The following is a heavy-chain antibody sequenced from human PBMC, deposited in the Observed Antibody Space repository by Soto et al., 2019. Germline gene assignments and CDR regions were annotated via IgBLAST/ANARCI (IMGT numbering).Heavy chain of an antibody. CDR1: GYTFTSND. Sequence: ASVKVSCKASGYTFTSNDINWVRQATGQGLEWMGWMNPESRNTGYAQKFQGRVTMTRDTSISTAYMELSSLTSEDTAVYYCARFVRHQLPTIDFWGQGTLVTVSS. J-gene: IGHJ4*02. D-gene: IGHD2-2*01. V-gene: IGHV1-8*01. CDR3: ARFVRHQLPTIDF. CDR2: MNPESRNT.